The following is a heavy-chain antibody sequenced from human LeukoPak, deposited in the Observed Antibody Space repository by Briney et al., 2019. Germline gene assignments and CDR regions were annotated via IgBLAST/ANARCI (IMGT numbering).Heavy chain of an antibody. V-gene: IGHV3-7*01. Sequence: GGSLRLSCEASGFTFSSYWMSWVRQAPGKGLEWVANIKQSGTETFLMDAVKGRFTISRDNAKNLLFLQMNSLRAEDTAVYYCARDYPYSYYMNVWGNGTTVTVSS. CDR2: IKQSGTET. J-gene: IGHJ6*03. CDR3: ARDYPYSYYMNV. D-gene: IGHD4-11*01. CDR1: GFTFSSYW.